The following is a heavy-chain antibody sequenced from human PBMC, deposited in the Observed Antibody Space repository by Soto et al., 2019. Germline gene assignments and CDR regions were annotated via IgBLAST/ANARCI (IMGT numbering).Heavy chain of an antibody. D-gene: IGHD2-2*02. V-gene: IGHV3-21*01. CDR2: ISSRSDI. CDR1: GFTFSTYS. CDR3: AREYTAWPLAYGLDV. J-gene: IGHJ6*02. Sequence: GGSLRLSCVGSGFTFSTYSINWVRQAPGKGLEWVSSISSRSDIYYADSVKGRFTISRDNAKNSVSLQMNSLRAEDTAVYYCAREYTAWPLAYGLDVWGQGTTVTV.